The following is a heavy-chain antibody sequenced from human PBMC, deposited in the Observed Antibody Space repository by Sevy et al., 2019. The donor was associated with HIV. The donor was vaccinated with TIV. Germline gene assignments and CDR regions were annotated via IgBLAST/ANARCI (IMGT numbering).Heavy chain of an antibody. CDR2: TSYDGSHK. V-gene: IGHV3-30*04. D-gene: IGHD1-26*01. CDR1: GFIFSNFA. J-gene: IGHJ1*01. Sequence: GGSLRLSCTVSGFIFSNFAMHWVRQAPGKGLEWVAVTSYDGSHKSYADSVKGRLTVSRDNSRNVLSLEMSSLTRDDTAVYYCARGENDDEFFHYWGQGTLVTVSS. CDR3: ARGENDDEFFHY.